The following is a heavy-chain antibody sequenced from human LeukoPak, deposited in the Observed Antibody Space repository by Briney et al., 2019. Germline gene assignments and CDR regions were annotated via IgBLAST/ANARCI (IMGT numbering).Heavy chain of an antibody. CDR2: ISGSGGST. J-gene: IGHJ4*02. D-gene: IGHD5-18*01. CDR1: GFIFSDYY. Sequence: GGSLRLSCAASGFIFSDYYMSWVRQAPGKGLEWVSAISGSGGSTYYADSVKGRFTISRDNAKNSLYLQMNSLRAEDTAFYCCARVPKIYYSYAFDYWGQGTLVTVSS. V-gene: IGHV3-11*01. CDR3: ARVPKIYYSYAFDY.